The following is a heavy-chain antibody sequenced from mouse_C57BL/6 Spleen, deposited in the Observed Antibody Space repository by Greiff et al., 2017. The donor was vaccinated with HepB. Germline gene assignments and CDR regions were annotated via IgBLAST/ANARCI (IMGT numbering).Heavy chain of an antibody. CDR2: INYDGSST. CDR1: GFTFSDYY. V-gene: IGHV5-16*01. J-gene: IGHJ1*03. CDR3: ARERPDWYFDV. Sequence: EVKVVESEGGLVQPGSSMKLSCTASGFTFSDYYMAWVRQVPEKGLEWVANINYDGSSTYYLDYLKSRFIISRDNAKNILYLQMSSLKSEDTATYYYARERPDWYFDVWGTRTTVTVSS.